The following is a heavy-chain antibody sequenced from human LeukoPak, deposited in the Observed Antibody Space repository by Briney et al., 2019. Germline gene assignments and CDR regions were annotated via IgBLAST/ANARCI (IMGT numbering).Heavy chain of an antibody. CDR3: ARSHYSSGWYYFDY. CDR1: GGSISSYY. V-gene: IGHV4-59*08. Sequence: SETLSLTCTVSGGSISSYYWSWIRQPPGKGLEWIGYIYYSGSTNYNPSLKSRVTISVDTSKNQFSLKLSSVTAADTAVYYCARSHYSSGWYYFDYWGQGTLVTVSS. D-gene: IGHD6-19*01. J-gene: IGHJ4*02. CDR2: IYYSGST.